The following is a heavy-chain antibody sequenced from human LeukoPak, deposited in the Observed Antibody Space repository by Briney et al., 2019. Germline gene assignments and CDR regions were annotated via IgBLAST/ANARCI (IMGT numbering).Heavy chain of an antibody. CDR2: IIPIFGTA. CDR3: ARELGELRFP. J-gene: IGHJ5*02. Sequence: ASVKVSCKASRGTFSSYAISWVRQAPGQGLEWMGGIIPIFGTANYAQKFQGRVTITADKSTSTAYMELSSLRSEDTAVYHCARELGELRFPWGQGTLVTVSS. V-gene: IGHV1-69*06. CDR1: RGTFSSYA. D-gene: IGHD3-16*01.